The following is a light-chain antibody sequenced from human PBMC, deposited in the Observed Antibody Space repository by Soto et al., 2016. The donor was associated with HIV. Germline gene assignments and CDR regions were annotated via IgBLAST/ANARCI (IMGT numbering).Light chain of an antibody. Sequence: SSELTQDPAVSVALGQTVRITCQGDSLRSYYGSWYQQKPGQAPVLVIYGKNNRPSGIPDRFSGSSSGNTASLTITGAQAEDEADHYCNSRDSSGNHLQVFGGGTKLTVL. J-gene: IGLJ2*01. CDR3: NSRDSSGNHLQV. CDR2: GKN. V-gene: IGLV3-19*01. CDR1: SLRSYY.